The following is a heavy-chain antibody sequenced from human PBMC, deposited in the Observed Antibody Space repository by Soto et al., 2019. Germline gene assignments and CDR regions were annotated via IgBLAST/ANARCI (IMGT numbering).Heavy chain of an antibody. CDR1: GFMFSSAW. V-gene: IGHV3-15*01. J-gene: IGHJ4*02. D-gene: IGHD1-1*01. CDR2: IKSTKDGGAR. Sequence: EVQVVESGGDLVQPGGSLRLSCVPSGFMFSSAWMSWVRQAPGKGLEWVARIKSTKDGGARDYAAPVNGRLSISRYDSKSTVYLQMISLRVEDTALYYCVEGWNDFWGQGTLVSVSS. CDR3: VEGWNDF.